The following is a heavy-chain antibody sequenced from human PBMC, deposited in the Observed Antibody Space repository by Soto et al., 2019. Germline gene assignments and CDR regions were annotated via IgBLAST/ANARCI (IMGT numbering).Heavy chain of an antibody. V-gene: IGHV4-4*02. D-gene: IGHD1-26*01. CDR3: ARVYSGSYSDY. CDR1: GGSISSNNW. J-gene: IGHJ4*02. Sequence: QVQLQESGPGLVKPSGTLALTCAVSGGSISSNNWWSWVRQHPGKGLVWIGEIFQSGSTYYSPSLKIRVTISVDKSKNQFSLKLTSVTAADTAVYYCARVYSGSYSDYWGQGTLVTVSS. CDR2: IFQSGST.